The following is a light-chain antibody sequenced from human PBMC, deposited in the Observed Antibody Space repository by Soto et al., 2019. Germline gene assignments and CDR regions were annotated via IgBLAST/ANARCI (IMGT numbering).Light chain of an antibody. J-gene: IGLJ2*01. CDR3: AAWDDSLNAVV. CDR1: TSNLGGNT. Sequence: QSVLTQPPSVSGTPGHKVSISCSGSTSNLGGNTVNWYQQLPGTAPKLLIYTNNQRPSGVPDRFSGSKSGTSASLATSDLRSEDEADFYCAAWDDSLNAVVFGGGTKLTVL. CDR2: TNN. V-gene: IGLV1-44*01.